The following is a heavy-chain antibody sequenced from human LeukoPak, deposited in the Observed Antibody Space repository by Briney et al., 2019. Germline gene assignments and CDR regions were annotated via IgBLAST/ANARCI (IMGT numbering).Heavy chain of an antibody. CDR1: GFTFSDPY. CDR3: VREARPGSTGTSSAFDI. CDR2: ITGSGDNV. V-gene: IGHV3-11*01. D-gene: IGHD1-1*01. J-gene: IGHJ3*02. Sequence: GGSLRLSCAASGFTFSDPYISWIRQAPGKGLEWVSKITGSGDNVFYAASVRGRFTISRDNANNSLYLQMNSLRPEDTGVYYCVREARPGSTGTSSAFDIWGQGTMVVVSS.